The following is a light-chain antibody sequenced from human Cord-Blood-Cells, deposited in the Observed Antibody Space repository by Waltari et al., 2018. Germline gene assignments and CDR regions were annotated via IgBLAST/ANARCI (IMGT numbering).Light chain of an antibody. J-gene: IGKJ2*01. CDR1: QSISSY. CDR3: EQSYSTPYT. V-gene: IGKV1-39*01. Sequence: DIQMTQSPSSLSASVGDRVTITCRASQSISSYLNWYQQKPGKAPKLLIYAASSLQSGVPSRFSGSVSATDFTLTISSLQPEDFETYYCEQSYSTPYTFGQGTKLEIK. CDR2: AAS.